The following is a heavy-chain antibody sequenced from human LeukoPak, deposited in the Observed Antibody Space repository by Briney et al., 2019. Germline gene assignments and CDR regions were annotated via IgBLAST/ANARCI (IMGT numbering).Heavy chain of an antibody. CDR3: AKEGVLRYFDWLDPSWFDP. Sequence: GGSLRLSCAASGFTFSSYAMSWLRQAPGKGLEGVSAISGRGGSTYYADSAKGRFTISRDNSKNTLYLQMNSLRAEDTAVYYCAKEGVLRYFDWLDPSWFDPWGQGTLVTVSS. CDR2: ISGRGGST. CDR1: GFTFSSYA. D-gene: IGHD3-9*01. V-gene: IGHV3-23*01. J-gene: IGHJ5*02.